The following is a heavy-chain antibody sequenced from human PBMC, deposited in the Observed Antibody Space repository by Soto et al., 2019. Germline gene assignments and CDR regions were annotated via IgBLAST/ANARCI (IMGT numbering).Heavy chain of an antibody. CDR1: GYSFTSYW. Sequence: GESLKISCKGSGYSFTSYWIGWVRQMPGKGLEWMGIIYPGDSDTRYSPSLQGQVTISADKSISTAYLQWSSLKASDTAMYYCARHKNSWSYGLYYYYGMDVWGQGTTVTVSS. D-gene: IGHD1-26*01. CDR3: ARHKNSWSYGLYYYYGMDV. J-gene: IGHJ6*02. CDR2: IYPGDSDT. V-gene: IGHV5-51*01.